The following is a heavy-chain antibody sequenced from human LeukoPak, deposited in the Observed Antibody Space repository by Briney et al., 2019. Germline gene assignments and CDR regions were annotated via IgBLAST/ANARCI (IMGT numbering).Heavy chain of an antibody. V-gene: IGHV4-39*07. CDR2: IYYTGST. CDR1: RGSVSSSTYY. Sequence: SETLSLTCTVSRGSVSSSTYYWSWVRQPPGKGLEWIASIYYTGSTYYNPSLKSRVTISLDMSKNEFFLTMTSVTAADTAVYFCTAEKNGSPHYWGQGAQVTVSS. J-gene: IGHJ4*02. D-gene: IGHD2-8*01. CDR3: TAEKNGSPHY.